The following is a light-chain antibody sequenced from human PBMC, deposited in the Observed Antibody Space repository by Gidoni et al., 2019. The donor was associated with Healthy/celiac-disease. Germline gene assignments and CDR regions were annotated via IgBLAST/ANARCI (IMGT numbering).Light chain of an antibody. Sequence: EIVLTQSPGPLSLSPGERATISCRASQSVRSSYLAWYLQKPGQAPRLLIYCASSRATGIPDRFSGSGSGTDFTLTISRLEPEDFAVYYCQQYVSSPATFGQGTKVEIK. J-gene: IGKJ1*01. CDR3: QQYVSSPAT. CDR1: QSVRSSY. V-gene: IGKV3-20*01. CDR2: CAS.